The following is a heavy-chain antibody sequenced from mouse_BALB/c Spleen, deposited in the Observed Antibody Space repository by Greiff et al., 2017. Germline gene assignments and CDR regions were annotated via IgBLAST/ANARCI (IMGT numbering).Heavy chain of an antibody. CDR1: GFSLTSYG. CDR2: IWAGGST. Sequence: VKLMESGPGLVAPSQSLSITCTVSGFSLTSYGVHWVRQPPGKGLEWLGVIWAGGSTNYNSALMSRLSISKDNSKSQVFLKMNSLQTDDTAMYYCARDSMITTWFAYWGQGTLVTVSA. V-gene: IGHV2-9*02. CDR3: ARDSMITTWFAY. J-gene: IGHJ3*01. D-gene: IGHD2-4*01.